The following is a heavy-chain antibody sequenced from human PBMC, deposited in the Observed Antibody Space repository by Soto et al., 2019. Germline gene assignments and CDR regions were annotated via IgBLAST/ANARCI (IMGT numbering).Heavy chain of an antibody. J-gene: IGHJ6*02. CDR2: SFHSGTT. V-gene: IGHV4-30-2*01. CDR3: ARGDAGYYGMDV. Sequence: SEALSLTCAVPDGSISHGGYFWDWVRQPAGKGLEWVGYSFHSGTTSYNPPLKSRVIISVDRSKNQFSLKLSSVTTADTAVYYCARGDAGYYGMDVWGQGSTVTVS. CDR1: DGSISHGGYF.